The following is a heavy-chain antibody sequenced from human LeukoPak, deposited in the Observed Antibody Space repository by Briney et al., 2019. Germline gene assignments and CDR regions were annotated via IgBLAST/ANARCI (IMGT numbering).Heavy chain of an antibody. J-gene: IGHJ4*02. CDR3: ERAHASGCRDY. V-gene: IGHV1-2*02. D-gene: IGHD3-10*01. Sequence: ASVKVSCKASGYTFTGYYMHWVRQARGKGREWMGWNNPNSCGTNYAQKFQGRVTMTRDTTISTAYMDLSRLRSDDTDVYYCERAHASGCRDYWGQGTLVTVSS. CDR1: GYTFTGYY. CDR2: NNPNSCGT.